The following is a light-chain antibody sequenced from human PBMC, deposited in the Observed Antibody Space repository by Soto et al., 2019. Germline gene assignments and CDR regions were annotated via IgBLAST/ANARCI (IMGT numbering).Light chain of an antibody. CDR1: QTLGRN. CDR2: GAS. J-gene: IGKJ1*01. Sequence: EIVMTQSPSTLSVSPGERATLSCRASQTLGRNLAWYQQKPGQAPRLLIDGASTRAAGVPASISGSGSGTEFTLTISSRQADEFGVDYCQQHNNWHPWTFGQGTKVDIK. CDR3: QQHNNWHPWT. V-gene: IGKV3-15*01.